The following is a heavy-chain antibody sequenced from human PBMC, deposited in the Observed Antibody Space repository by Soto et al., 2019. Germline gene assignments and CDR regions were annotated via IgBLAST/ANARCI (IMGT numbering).Heavy chain of an antibody. V-gene: IGHV3-23*01. CDR2: ISGSGGST. Sequence: GGSLRLSCAVSGFTFSNYAMSWVRQAPGKGLEWVSAISGSGGSTYYADSVKGRFTISRDNSKNTLYLQMNSLRAEDTAVYYCAKDLGTLIVVVVAATLFDYWGQGTLVTVSS. D-gene: IGHD2-15*01. J-gene: IGHJ4*02. CDR1: GFTFSNYA. CDR3: AKDLGTLIVVVVAATLFDY.